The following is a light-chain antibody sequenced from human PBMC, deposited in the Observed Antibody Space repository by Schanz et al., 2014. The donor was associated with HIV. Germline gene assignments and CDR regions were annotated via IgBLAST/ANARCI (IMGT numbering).Light chain of an antibody. J-gene: IGKJ4*01. CDR3: QQPASYPLT. CDR2: GAS. Sequence: EIVMTQSPATLSLSPGERATLSCRASQSSSTYLAWYQHKPGQAPRLLIYGASSRATGIPDRFSGSGSGTDFTLTISSLLSEDFATYYCQQPASYPLTFGGGTKVEIK. V-gene: IGKV3D-15*01. CDR1: QSSSTY.